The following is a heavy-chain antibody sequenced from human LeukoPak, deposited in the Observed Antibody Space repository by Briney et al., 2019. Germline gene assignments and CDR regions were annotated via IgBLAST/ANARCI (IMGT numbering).Heavy chain of an antibody. CDR1: GGSISSYY. CDR2: IYYSGST. Sequence: SETLSLTCTVSGGSISSYYWGWIRQPPGKGLEWIGSIYYSGSTYYNPSLKSRVTISVDTSKNQFSLKLSSVTAADTAVYYCARDGYDYVWGSYKNWFDPWGQGTLVTVSS. V-gene: IGHV4-39*07. CDR3: ARDGYDYVWGSYKNWFDP. J-gene: IGHJ5*02. D-gene: IGHD3-16*01.